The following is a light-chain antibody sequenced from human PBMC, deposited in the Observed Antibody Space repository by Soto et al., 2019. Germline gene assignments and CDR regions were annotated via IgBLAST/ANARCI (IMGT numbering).Light chain of an antibody. CDR2: EAS. Sequence: DIQMTQSPSTLSASVGDRVTITCRAGQSISSWLAWYQQKPGEAPNLLIYEASRLESGVPSRFSGSGSETEFTLTISSLQPDDVATYYCQQYNSFSSWTFGQGTKVDI. CDR3: QQYNSFSSWT. J-gene: IGKJ1*01. CDR1: QSISSW. V-gene: IGKV1-5*03.